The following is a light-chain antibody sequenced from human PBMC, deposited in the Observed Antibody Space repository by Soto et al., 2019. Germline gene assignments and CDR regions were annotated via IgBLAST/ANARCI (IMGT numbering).Light chain of an antibody. CDR1: QSVSSF. CDR2: DVS. J-gene: IGKJ4*01. CDR3: LQDFSFPRT. V-gene: IGKV3-11*01. Sequence: EIVLTQSPVTLSLSPGERATLSCRASQSVSSFLAWYQQKPGQPPRLLIYDVSHRAAGIPARFSGSGSGTDFTLTISSLEPEDFATYYCLQDFSFPRTFGGGTKVEI.